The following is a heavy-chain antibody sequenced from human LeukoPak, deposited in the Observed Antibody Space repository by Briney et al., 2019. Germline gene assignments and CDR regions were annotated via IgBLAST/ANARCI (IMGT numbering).Heavy chain of an antibody. J-gene: IGHJ4*02. CDR2: IYPGDSDT. Sequence: GESLKIPCKGSGYSFTSYWIGWVRQMPGKGLEWMGIIYPGDSDTRYSPSFQGQVTISADKSISTAYLQWNSLKASDTAMYYCTLYSSGWYIDYWGQGTLVTVSS. D-gene: IGHD6-19*01. CDR1: GYSFTSYW. V-gene: IGHV5-51*01. CDR3: TLYSSGWYIDY.